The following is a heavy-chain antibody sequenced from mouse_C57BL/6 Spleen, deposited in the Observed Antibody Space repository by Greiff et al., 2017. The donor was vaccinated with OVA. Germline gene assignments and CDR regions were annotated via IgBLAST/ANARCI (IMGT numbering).Heavy chain of an antibody. CDR3: ASPYYYGSSYHYYAMDY. CDR1: GFSLTSYG. CDR2: IWSGGST. V-gene: IGHV2-2*01. J-gene: IGHJ4*01. Sequence: VKLMESGPGLVQPSQSLSITCTVSGFSLTSYGVHWVRQSPGKGLEWLGVIWSGGSTDYNAAFISRLSISKDNSKSQVFFKMNSLQADDTAIYYCASPYYYGSSYHYYAMDYWGQGTSVTVSS. D-gene: IGHD1-1*01.